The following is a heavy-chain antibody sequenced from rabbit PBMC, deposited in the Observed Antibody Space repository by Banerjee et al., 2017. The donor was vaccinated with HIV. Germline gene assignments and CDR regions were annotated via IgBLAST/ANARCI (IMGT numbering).Heavy chain of an antibody. D-gene: IGHD8-1*01. Sequence: QEQLVESGGGLVQPEGSLTLTCTASEFSFSGSYWICWVRQAPGKGLEWIACINAGSANSTCYATWAKGRFTISKTSSTTVTLQMTSLTAADTTTYFCARDLGGSSDLWGPGTSSPS. J-gene: IGHJ4*01. CDR2: INAGSANST. V-gene: IGHV1S45*01. CDR3: ARDLGGSSDL. CDR1: EFSFSGSYW.